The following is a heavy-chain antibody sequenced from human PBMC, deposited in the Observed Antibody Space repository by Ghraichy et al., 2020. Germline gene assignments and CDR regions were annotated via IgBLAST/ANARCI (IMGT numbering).Heavy chain of an antibody. Sequence: GGSLRLSCEGSGFSFSSYVMSWVRQAPGKGLEWASSISDSAGTTYYADSVKGRFTITRVNSKNTLYLQMNSLRGEDTGVYYCAKDDSGNLFRGYIDSWGQGALVTVST. V-gene: IGHV3-23*01. CDR2: ISDSAGTT. D-gene: IGHD1-26*01. J-gene: IGHJ4*02. CDR3: AKDDSGNLFRGYIDS. CDR1: GFSFSSYV.